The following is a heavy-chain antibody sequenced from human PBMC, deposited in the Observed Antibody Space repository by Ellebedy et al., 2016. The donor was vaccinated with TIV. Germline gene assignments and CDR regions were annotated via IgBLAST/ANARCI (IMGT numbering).Heavy chain of an antibody. CDR3: ARDPVGVGPAFDV. Sequence: PGGSLRLSCAASGLTSSSHAMSWVRQAPGKGLEWVSSITESGGNTYYADSVKGSFTISRDNSKDTLFLQMNSLRAEDTAIYFCARDPVGVGPAFDVWGQGTMVTVSS. V-gene: IGHV3-23*01. D-gene: IGHD4-23*01. J-gene: IGHJ3*01. CDR1: GLTSSSHA. CDR2: ITESGGNT.